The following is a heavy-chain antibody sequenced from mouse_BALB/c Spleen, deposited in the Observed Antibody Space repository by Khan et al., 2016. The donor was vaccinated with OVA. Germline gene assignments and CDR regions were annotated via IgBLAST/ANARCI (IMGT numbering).Heavy chain of an antibody. CDR2: INTYTGEP. D-gene: IGHD2-10*01. V-gene: IGHV9-3-1*01. Sequence: QIQLVQSGPELRKPGETVKISCKASGYTFTNFGMNWVKQAPGKGLKWMGWINTYTGEPTYADDFKGRFAFSLETSATTAYLQINNLKNEDTGTSFCSRPPYFSYVMVYWGQGTSVTVSS. CDR3: SRPPYFSYVMVY. CDR1: GYTFTNFG. J-gene: IGHJ4*01.